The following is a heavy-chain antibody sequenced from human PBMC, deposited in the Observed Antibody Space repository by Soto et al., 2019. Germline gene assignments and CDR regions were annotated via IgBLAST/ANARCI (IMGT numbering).Heavy chain of an antibody. J-gene: IGHJ4*02. CDR2: IIPIFGTA. CDR1: GGTFSSYI. Sequence: QVQLVQSGAEVKKPGSSVKVSCKASGGTFSSYIISWVRQAPGQGLEWMGGIIPIFGTANYAQNFQGRVTITADKSTSTAYIELSSLRYEDTAVYYCARNFRNGEPPFDYWGQGNLVTVSS. D-gene: IGHD3-3*01. CDR3: ARNFRNGEPPFDY. V-gene: IGHV1-69*06.